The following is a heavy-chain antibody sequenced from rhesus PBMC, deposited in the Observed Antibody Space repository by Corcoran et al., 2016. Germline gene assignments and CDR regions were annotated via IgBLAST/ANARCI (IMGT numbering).Heavy chain of an antibody. CDR2: ISGSGWST. CDR3: ARGSWSFDY. V-gene: IGHV4-57*02. J-gene: IGHJ4*01. D-gene: IGHD6-13*01. Sequence: QLQLQESGPGLVKPSETLSLTCAVSGGSISSSNWWSWIRQPSGKELGWIGRISGSGWSTSGNPSLQGRVTISTDTSKNQFSLNLSSVTAADTAVYYCARGSWSFDYWGQGVLVTVSS. CDR1: GGSISSSNW.